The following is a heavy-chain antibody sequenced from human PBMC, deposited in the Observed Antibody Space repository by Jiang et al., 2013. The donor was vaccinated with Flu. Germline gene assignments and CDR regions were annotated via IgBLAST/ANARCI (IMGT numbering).Heavy chain of an antibody. V-gene: IGHV5-51*01. J-gene: IGHJ4*02. D-gene: IGHD2-21*01. Sequence: VQLVESGAEVKKPGESLKISCKGSGYTFSSYWIGWVRQMPGKGLEWMGVIYSGDSDTRYRPSFQGQVTISADKSITTAYLQWSSLKASDTAMYYCARLGLIGEYYFDYWGQGTLVTVSS. CDR2: IYSGDSDT. CDR3: ARLGLIGEYYFDY. CDR1: GYTFSSYW.